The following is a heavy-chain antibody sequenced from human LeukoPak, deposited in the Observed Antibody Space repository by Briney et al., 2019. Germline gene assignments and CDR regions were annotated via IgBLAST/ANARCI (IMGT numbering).Heavy chain of an antibody. CDR1: GGSFSGYY. CDR3: ARGRRVVTVYYFDY. J-gene: IGHJ4*02. D-gene: IGHD2-21*02. CDR2: INHSGST. V-gene: IGHV4-34*01. Sequence: SETLSLTCAVYGGSFSGYYWSWIRQPPGKGLEWIGEINHSGSTNYNPSLKSRVTISVDTSKIQFSLKLSSVTAADTAVYYCARGRRVVTVYYFDYWGQGTLVTVSS.